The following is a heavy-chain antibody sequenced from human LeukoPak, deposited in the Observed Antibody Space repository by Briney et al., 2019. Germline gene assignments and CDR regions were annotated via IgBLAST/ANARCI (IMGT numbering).Heavy chain of an antibody. CDR1: GGSISSGGYY. CDR3: ARGGWLGATRD. V-gene: IGHV4-31*03. CDR2: IYYSGST. D-gene: IGHD1-26*01. Sequence: PSETLSLTCTVSGGSISSGGYYWSWIRQHPGKGLEWIGYIYYSGSTYYNPSLKSRVTISVDTSKNQFSLKLSSVTAADTAVYYCARGGWLGATRDWGQGTLVTVSS. J-gene: IGHJ4*02.